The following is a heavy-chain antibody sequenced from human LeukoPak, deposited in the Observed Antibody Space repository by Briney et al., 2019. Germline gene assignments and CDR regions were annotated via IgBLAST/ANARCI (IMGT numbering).Heavy chain of an antibody. J-gene: IGHJ4*02. CDR2: ISSSSSTI. D-gene: IGHD3-10*01. CDR3: ARDLMVRGVISAY. CDR1: GFTFSSYS. V-gene: IGHV3-48*01. Sequence: TGGSLRLSCAASGFTFSSYSVNWVRQAPGKGLEWVSYISSSSSTIYYADSVKGRFTISRDNAKNSLYLQMNSLRAEDTAVYYCARDLMVRGVISAYWGQGTLVTVSS.